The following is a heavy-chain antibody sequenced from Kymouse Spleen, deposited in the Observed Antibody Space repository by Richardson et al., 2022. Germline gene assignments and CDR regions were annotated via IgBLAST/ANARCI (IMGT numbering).Heavy chain of an antibody. V-gene: IGHV3-30*18. CDR1: GFTFSSYG. CDR3: AKSRTNGVCLDY. Sequence: QVQLVESGGGVVQPGRSLRLSCAASGFTFSSYGMHWVRQAPGKGLEWVAVISYDGSNKYYADSVKGRFTISRDNSKNTLYLQMNSLRAEDTAVYYCAKSRTNGVCLDYWGQGTLVTVSS. D-gene: IGHD2-8*01. J-gene: IGHJ4*02. CDR2: ISYDGSNK.